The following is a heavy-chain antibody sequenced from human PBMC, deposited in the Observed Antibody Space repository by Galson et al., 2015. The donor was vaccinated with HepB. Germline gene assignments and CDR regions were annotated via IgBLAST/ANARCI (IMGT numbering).Heavy chain of an antibody. CDR3: ARGASMATYYYYMDV. CDR1: GHTYTSYY. D-gene: IGHD2/OR15-2a*01. V-gene: IGHV1-46*03. J-gene: IGHJ6*03. Sequence: SVKVSCKASGHTYTSYYMHWVRQAPGQGLEWMGIISPNAGGTTYAQKFQGRVAMTRDTSTTTVYMELSSLRSEDTAVYYCARGASMATYYYYMDVWGKGTTVIVSS. CDR2: ISPNAGGT.